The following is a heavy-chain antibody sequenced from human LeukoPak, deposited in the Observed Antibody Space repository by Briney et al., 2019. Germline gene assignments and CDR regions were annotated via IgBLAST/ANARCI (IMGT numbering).Heavy chain of an antibody. CDR1: GGSISSSSYY. Sequence: PSETLFLTCTVSGGSISSSSYYWGWIRQPPGNGLEWIGSIYYSGSTYYNPSLKSRVTISVDTSKNQFSLKLSSVTAADTAVYYCARERIGSGYSGYEHAFDIWGQGTMVTVSS. CDR2: IYYSGST. CDR3: ARERIGSGYSGYEHAFDI. V-gene: IGHV4-39*07. J-gene: IGHJ3*02. D-gene: IGHD5-12*01.